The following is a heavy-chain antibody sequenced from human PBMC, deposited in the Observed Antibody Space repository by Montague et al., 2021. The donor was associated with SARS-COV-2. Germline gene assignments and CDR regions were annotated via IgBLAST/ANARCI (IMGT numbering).Heavy chain of an antibody. V-gene: IGHV3-21*06. J-gene: IGHJ4*02. CDR3: ARWRWQQSGFDY. CDR1: GFTFNSYT. CDR2: ISGSGADI. D-gene: IGHD4-23*01. Sequence: SLRLSCAASGFTFNSYTMNWVRQAPGKGLEWVASISGSGADIYYAPSLKGRFTISRDNARNSLFLQMSSLRADDTALYYCARWRWQQSGFDYWGQGTLVTVSS.